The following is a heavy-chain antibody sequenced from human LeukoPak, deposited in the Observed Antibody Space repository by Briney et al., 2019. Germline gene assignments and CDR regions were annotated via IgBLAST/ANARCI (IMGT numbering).Heavy chain of an antibody. V-gene: IGHV1-24*01. J-gene: IGHJ4*02. D-gene: IGHD3-22*01. CDR1: GYTLTELS. Sequence: GASVKVSCKVSGYTLTELSMHWVRQAPGKGLEWMGGFDPEDGETIYAQKLQGRVTMTEDTSTDTAYMELSSLRSEDTAVYYCATTYYYDSSGYYTFDYWGQGTLVTVSS. CDR3: ATTYYYDSSGYYTFDY. CDR2: FDPEDGET.